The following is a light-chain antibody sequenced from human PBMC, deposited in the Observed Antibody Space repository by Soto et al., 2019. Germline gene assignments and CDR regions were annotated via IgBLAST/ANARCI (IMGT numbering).Light chain of an antibody. J-gene: IGKJ4*01. Sequence: DIQMTQSPSTLSGSVGDRVTITCRASQTISSWLAWYQQKPGKAPKLLIYKASTLKSGVPSRFSGSGSGTEFTLTISSLQPDDFATYYCQQYNSYHTFGGGTKVDIK. CDR1: QTISSW. V-gene: IGKV1-5*03. CDR2: KAS. CDR3: QQYNSYHT.